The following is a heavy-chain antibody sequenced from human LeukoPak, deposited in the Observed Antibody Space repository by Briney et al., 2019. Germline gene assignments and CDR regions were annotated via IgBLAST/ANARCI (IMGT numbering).Heavy chain of an antibody. J-gene: IGHJ4*02. CDR3: AKGSAAGRPYYFDY. Sequence: PGGSLRLSCAASGFTFSSYWMRWVRQAPGKGLESVSAIDSTGAYTWYADSVKGRFTISKDSSKTILYLQMNSLRAEDAAVYFCAKGSAAGRPYYFDYWGQGTLVTVSS. V-gene: IGHV3-23*01. CDR1: GFTFSSYW. D-gene: IGHD6-25*01. CDR2: IDSTGAYT.